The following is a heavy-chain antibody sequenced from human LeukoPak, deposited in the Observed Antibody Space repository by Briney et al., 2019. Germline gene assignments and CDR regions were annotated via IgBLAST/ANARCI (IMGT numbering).Heavy chain of an antibody. CDR3: ATDPKWELRPILGY. V-gene: IGHV1-24*01. D-gene: IGHD1-26*01. CDR1: GYTLTELS. CDR2: FDPEDGET. Sequence: VASVKVSCKVSGYTLTELSMHWVRQAPGKGLEWMGGFDPEDGETIYAQKFQGRVTMTEDTSTDTAYMELSSLRSEDTAVYYCATDPKWELRPILGYWGQGTLVTVSS. J-gene: IGHJ4*02.